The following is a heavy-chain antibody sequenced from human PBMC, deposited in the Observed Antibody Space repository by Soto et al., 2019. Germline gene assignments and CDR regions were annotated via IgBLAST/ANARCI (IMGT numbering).Heavy chain of an antibody. J-gene: IGHJ4*02. CDR1: GFTFNSYG. Sequence: QVQLVESGGGVVQPGRSLRLSCAASGFTFNSYGMHWVRQAPGKGLEWVAVIWYDGSNKYYADSVKGRFTISRDNSKNTLYLQMNSLRAEDTAVYYCAGVRGSGTIDYWGQGTLVTVSS. V-gene: IGHV3-33*01. CDR3: AGVRGSGTIDY. D-gene: IGHD6-13*01. CDR2: IWYDGSNK.